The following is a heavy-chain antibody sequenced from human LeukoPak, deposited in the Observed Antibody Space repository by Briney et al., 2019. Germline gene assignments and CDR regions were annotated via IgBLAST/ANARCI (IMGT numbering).Heavy chain of an antibody. J-gene: IGHJ4*02. V-gene: IGHV3-21*01. CDR2: ISSSSSYI. Sequence: GVSLRLSCAASGFTFSSYSMNWVRQAPGKGLVWVSSISSSSSYIYYADSVKGRFTISRDNAKNSLYLQMNSLSAEDTAVYYYAGYYGSGSPIDYWGQGTLVTVSS. CDR1: GFTFSSYS. CDR3: AGYYGSGSPIDY. D-gene: IGHD3-10*01.